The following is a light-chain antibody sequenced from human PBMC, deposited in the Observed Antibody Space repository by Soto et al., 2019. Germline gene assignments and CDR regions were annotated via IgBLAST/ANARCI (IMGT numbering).Light chain of an antibody. Sequence: QSVLTQPPSASDTPGQRVTISCSGGNSNIGGDTVNWYQKLPGTAPKLLIYNNDQRPSGVPDRFSGSKSGTSASLAISGPQSEDEAHYYCATWDDSLNAVVFGGGTKVTVL. CDR2: NND. V-gene: IGLV1-44*01. CDR3: ATWDDSLNAVV. J-gene: IGLJ2*01. CDR1: NSNIGGDT.